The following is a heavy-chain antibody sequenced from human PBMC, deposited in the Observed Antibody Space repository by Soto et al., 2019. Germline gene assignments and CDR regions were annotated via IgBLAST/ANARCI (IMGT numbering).Heavy chain of an antibody. V-gene: IGHV1-69*13. D-gene: IGHD6-13*01. Sequence: SGKVSCYASGGTFSGYAISWVRQAPGQGLVWMGGIIPIFGTANYAQQFQGRVTITADESTSRAYMELRSLGSEGTAVYSCARDSTGIEAHGEPYYYYYGMDAWVQVTKETDS. CDR3: ARDSTGIEAHGEPYYYYYGMDA. CDR1: GGTFSGYA. CDR2: IIPIFGTA. J-gene: IGHJ6*02.